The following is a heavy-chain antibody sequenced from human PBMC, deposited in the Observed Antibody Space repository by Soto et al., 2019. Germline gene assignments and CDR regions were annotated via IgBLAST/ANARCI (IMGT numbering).Heavy chain of an antibody. J-gene: IGHJ6*02. V-gene: IGHV3-33*01. CDR2: IWFDGSKK. D-gene: IGHD2-2*01. CDR1: GFTFRSYG. Sequence: QMQLVESGGDVVQPGRSLRLSCAASGFTFRSYGIHWVRQAPGKGREWVALIWFDGSKKYYVDSVKGRFAVSRDNSKNTLYLQMNSLRGEDTAVYYCARDRLVPYGYGMDVWGQGTTVTVCS. CDR3: ARDRLVPYGYGMDV.